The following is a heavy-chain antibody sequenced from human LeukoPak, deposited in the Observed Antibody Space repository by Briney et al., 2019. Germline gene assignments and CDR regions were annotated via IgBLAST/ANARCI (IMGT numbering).Heavy chain of an antibody. J-gene: IGHJ3*02. V-gene: IGHV4-59*01. CDR3: ASQPRYCSGGSCSDAFDT. D-gene: IGHD2-15*01. Sequence: SETLSLTCTVSGGSISSYYWNWIRHPPATGLEWMGYVYYSCSTNYYPSLTSQVTIPVDTSKNQYSLKLSAVTAADTAVYYCASQPRYCSGGSCSDAFDTWGQGTMVTVSS. CDR1: GGSISSYY. CDR2: VYYSCST.